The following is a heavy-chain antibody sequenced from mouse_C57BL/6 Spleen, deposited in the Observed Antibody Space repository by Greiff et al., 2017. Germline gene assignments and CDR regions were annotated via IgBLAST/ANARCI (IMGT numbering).Heavy chain of an antibody. CDR1: GYTFTSYW. J-gene: IGHJ1*03. Sequence: QVQLKQSGAELVRPGSSVKLSCKASGYTFTSYWMHWVKQRPIQGLEWIGNIDPSDSETHYNQQFKDKATLTVDKSSSTSYMQRSSLTSEDSAVYYCARSSYYYSSCLWYFDVWGTWTTVTVSS. V-gene: IGHV1-52*01. CDR2: IDPSDSET. CDR3: ARSSYYYSSCLWYFDV. D-gene: IGHD1-1*01.